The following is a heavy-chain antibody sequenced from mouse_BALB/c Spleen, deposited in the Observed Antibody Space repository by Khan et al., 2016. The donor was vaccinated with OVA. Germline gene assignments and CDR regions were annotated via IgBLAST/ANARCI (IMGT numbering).Heavy chain of an antibody. V-gene: IGHV2-6-7*01. Sequence: QVQLKQSGPGLVAPSQNLSITCTISGFSLTAYGVNWVRQSPGKGLEWLGMIWGDGSTDYNSALKSRLSISKDNSQSRVFLIMNSLQTDDTARYYCARELRLGVFAYWGQGTLVTVSA. CDR1: GFSLTAYG. CDR3: ARELRLGVFAY. D-gene: IGHD1-2*01. J-gene: IGHJ3*01. CDR2: IWGDGST.